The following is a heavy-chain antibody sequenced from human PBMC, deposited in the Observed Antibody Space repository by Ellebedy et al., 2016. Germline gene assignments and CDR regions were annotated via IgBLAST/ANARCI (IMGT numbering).Heavy chain of an antibody. J-gene: IGHJ6*03. Sequence: GESLKISXAASGYSFSDYYMSWIRQAPGKGLEWVSYISSSGSTIYYADSVKGRFTISRDNAKNSLYLQMNSLRAEDTAVYYCARDPQTYYDFWIGYYASPYYYYYMDVWGKGTTVTVSS. D-gene: IGHD3-3*01. CDR1: GYSFSDYY. V-gene: IGHV3-11*01. CDR3: ARDPQTYYDFWIGYYASPYYYYYMDV. CDR2: ISSSGSTI.